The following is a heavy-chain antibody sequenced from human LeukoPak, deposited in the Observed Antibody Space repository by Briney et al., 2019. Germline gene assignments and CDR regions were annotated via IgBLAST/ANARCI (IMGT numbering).Heavy chain of an antibody. D-gene: IGHD2-2*01. CDR3: ARGGSDCYTTSCQRNFDY. J-gene: IGHJ4*02. Sequence: GASVKVSCKASGYSFSDYSIHWVRQAPGKGLEWMGRINPHGTGTTYAQKFRGRVTMTRDTSMNTDYMELSGLRPDDTAVYYCARGGSDCYTTSCQRNFDYWGQGTLVTVSP. V-gene: IGHV1-2*06. CDR1: GYSFSDYS. CDR2: INPHGTGT.